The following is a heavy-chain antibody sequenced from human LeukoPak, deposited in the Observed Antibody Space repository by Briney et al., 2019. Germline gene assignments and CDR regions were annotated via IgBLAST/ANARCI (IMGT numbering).Heavy chain of an antibody. CDR3: AKVEGYSRIAVAGAIFDY. D-gene: IGHD6-19*01. Sequence: QPGGSLRLSCAASGFTFSSYEMNWVRQAPGKGLEWVSYISSSGSTIYYADSVKGRFTISRDNAKNSLYLQMNSLRAEDTAVYYCAKVEGYSRIAVAGAIFDYWGQGTLVTVSS. V-gene: IGHV3-48*03. CDR1: GFTFSSYE. J-gene: IGHJ4*02. CDR2: ISSSGSTI.